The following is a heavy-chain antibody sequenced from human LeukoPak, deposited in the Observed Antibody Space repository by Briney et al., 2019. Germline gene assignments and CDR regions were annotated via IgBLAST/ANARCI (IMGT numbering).Heavy chain of an antibody. Sequence: GGSLRLSCGASGFTFDNYAIHWVRQAPGRGLEWVSGISWDSGRIAYADSVKGRFTVSRDNAKNALYLQMNSLRIEDTALYYCTRDIGYYVTSGGFDCWGQGTLVTVSS. CDR3: TRDIGYYVTSGGFDC. CDR1: GFTFDNYA. V-gene: IGHV3-9*01. D-gene: IGHD3-22*01. J-gene: IGHJ4*02. CDR2: ISWDSGRI.